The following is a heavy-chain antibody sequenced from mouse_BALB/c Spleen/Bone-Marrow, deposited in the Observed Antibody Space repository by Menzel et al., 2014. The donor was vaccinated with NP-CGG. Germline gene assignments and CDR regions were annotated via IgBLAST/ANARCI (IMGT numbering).Heavy chain of an antibody. V-gene: IGHV5-4*02. CDR3: ARDYDYAMDY. J-gene: IGHJ4*01. CDR2: ISDGGSYT. D-gene: IGHD2-12*01. Sequence: EVMLVESGGGLVKPGGSLKPSCAASGFTFSDYYMYWVRQTPEKRLEWVATISDGGSYTYYPDSVKGRFTISRDNAKNNLYLQMSSLKSEDTAMYYCARDYDYAMDYWGQGTSVTVSS. CDR1: GFTFSDYY.